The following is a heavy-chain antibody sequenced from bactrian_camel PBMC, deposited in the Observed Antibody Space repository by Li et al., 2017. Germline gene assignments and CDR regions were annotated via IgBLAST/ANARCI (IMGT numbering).Heavy chain of an antibody. J-gene: IGHJ4*01. V-gene: IGHV3S6*01. CDR1: GFTFSDYE. CDR2: LWSDGSNS. Sequence: HVQLVESGGGLVQPGGSLRLSCASSGFTFSDYEMSWVRQAPGKGFEWVSGLWSDGSNSAYTDSVKGRFTIPRDNAKNTLYLQMNRLKPEDTAMYYCAATTRYGGTCLGDYSKYNYWGQGTQVTVS. CDR3: AATTRYGGTCLGDYSKYNY. D-gene: IGHD6*01.